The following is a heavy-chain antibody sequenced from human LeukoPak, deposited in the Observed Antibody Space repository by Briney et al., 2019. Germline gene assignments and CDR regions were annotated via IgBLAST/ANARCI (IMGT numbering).Heavy chain of an antibody. CDR2: INTNTGNP. CDR3: ARAGGHSSGRGYYYYYMDV. D-gene: IGHD6-25*01. Sequence: ASVKVSCKASGYTFTSYGISWVRQAPGQGLEWMGWINTNTGNPTYAQGFTGRFVFSLDASVSTAYLQISSLKAEDTAVYYCARAGGHSSGRGYYYYYMDVWGKGTTVTVSS. CDR1: GYTFTSYG. J-gene: IGHJ6*03. V-gene: IGHV7-4-1*02.